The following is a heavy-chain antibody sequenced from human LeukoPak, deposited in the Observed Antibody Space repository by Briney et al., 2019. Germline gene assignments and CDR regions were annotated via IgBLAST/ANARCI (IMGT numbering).Heavy chain of an antibody. CDR2: MYYSGST. Sequence: SQTLSLTCTVSGGSISSGDYYWSWLRQPPGKGLEWVAYMYYSGSTYYNPSLKSRVTMSADTSKNQLSLKLSSVTAADTAVYYCARPYYYDSRIDPWGQGILVTVSS. V-gene: IGHV4-30-4*01. CDR3: ARPYYYDSRIDP. J-gene: IGHJ5*02. CDR1: GGSISSGDYY. D-gene: IGHD3-22*01.